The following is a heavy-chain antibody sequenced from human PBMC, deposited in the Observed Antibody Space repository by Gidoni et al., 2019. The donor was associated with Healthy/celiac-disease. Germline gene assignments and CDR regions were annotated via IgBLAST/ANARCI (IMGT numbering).Heavy chain of an antibody. Sequence: VQLVESGGGLVKPGGSLRLSCAASGFTFIIYSMTWVRQAPGKGLEWVSSISSSSSYIYYADSVKGRFTISRDNAKNSLYLQMNSLRAEDTAVYYCARAEEIAAARTGAFDIWGQGTMVTVSS. J-gene: IGHJ3*02. CDR1: GFTFIIYS. V-gene: IGHV3-21*01. CDR2: ISSSSSYI. CDR3: ARAEEIAAARTGAFDI. D-gene: IGHD6-13*01.